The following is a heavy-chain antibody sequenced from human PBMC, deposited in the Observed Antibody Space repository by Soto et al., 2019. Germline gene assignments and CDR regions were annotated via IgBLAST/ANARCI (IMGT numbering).Heavy chain of an antibody. CDR2: IYYSGSS. J-gene: IGHJ6*02. Sequence: QVQLQESGPGLVKPSQTLSLTCTVSGGSISNADYYWSWVRQPPGKGLEWIGYIYYSGSSFFNPSRKSRGTRSKDTSKNQFSLRLTSVTAADTAVYYCARAIVVTVGGMDGWGRGTTVTVSS. CDR3: ARAIVVTVGGMDG. CDR1: GGSISNADYY. D-gene: IGHD5-12*01. V-gene: IGHV4-30-4*01.